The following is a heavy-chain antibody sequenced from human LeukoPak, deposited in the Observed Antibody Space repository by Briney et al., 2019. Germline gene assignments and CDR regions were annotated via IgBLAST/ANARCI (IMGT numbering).Heavy chain of an antibody. D-gene: IGHD3-10*01. CDR3: ASGTMVRGASDV. Sequence: GGSLRLSCAASGFTFSSYGMHWVRQAPGKGLEWVAFIRYDGSNKYYADSVNGRFTISRDNSKKTLYLQMNSLRDEDTAVYYCASGTMVRGASDVWGHGTTVTASS. V-gene: IGHV3-30*02. J-gene: IGHJ6*02. CDR2: IRYDGSNK. CDR1: GFTFSSYG.